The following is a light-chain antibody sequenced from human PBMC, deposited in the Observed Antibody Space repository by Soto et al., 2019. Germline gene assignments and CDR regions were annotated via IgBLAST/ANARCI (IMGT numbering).Light chain of an antibody. CDR2: DSS. J-gene: IGKJ5*01. Sequence: DIQMTQSPSTLSASVGDSVTVTCRASQSISTWLAWYQQKPGRAPKLLIYDSSSLESGVPSRFSGSGSGTDFTLTISGLQPDEFATYYCQQYHTFSIAFGQGTRLEIK. CDR3: QQYHTFSIA. CDR1: QSISTW. V-gene: IGKV1-5*01.